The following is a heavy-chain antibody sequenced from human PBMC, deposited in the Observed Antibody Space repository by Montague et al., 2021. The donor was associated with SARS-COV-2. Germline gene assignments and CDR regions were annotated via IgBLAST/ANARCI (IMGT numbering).Heavy chain of an antibody. Sequence: SETLSLTCTVSGGSIRSSSYYWGWIRQPPGKGLEWIGSIYYSGSTYYNPSLKSRVTISVDTSKNQFSLKLSSVTAADTAVYYCARDQGYNWNYYYYYGMDVWGQGTPVTVSS. V-gene: IGHV4-39*07. CDR1: GGSIRSSSYY. J-gene: IGHJ6*02. D-gene: IGHD1-20*01. CDR3: ARDQGYNWNYYYYYGMDV. CDR2: IYYSGST.